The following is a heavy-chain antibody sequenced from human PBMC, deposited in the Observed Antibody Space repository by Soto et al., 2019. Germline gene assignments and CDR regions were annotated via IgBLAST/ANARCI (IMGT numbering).Heavy chain of an antibody. D-gene: IGHD3-10*01. CDR1: GFTFSSYD. CDR2: IGTAGDT. J-gene: IGHJ5*02. V-gene: IGHV3-13*01. Sequence: GGSLRLSCAASGFTFSSYDMHWVRQATGKGLEWVSAIGTAGDTYYPGSVKGRFTISRENAKNSLYLQMNSLRAGDTAVYYCARGVAYYYGSGSYYNEGIWFDPWGQGTLVTVSS. CDR3: ARGVAYYYGSGSYYNEGIWFDP.